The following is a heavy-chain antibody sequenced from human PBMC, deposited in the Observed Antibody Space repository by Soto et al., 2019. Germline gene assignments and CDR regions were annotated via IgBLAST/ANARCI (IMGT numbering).Heavy chain of an antibody. V-gene: IGHV4-30-2*01. CDR2: IYHSGST. CDR3: ARAPGL. J-gene: IGHJ2*01. Sequence: LCGGSISSGGYSWSWIRQPPGKGLEWIGYIYHSGSTYYNPSLKSRVTISVDRSKNQFSLKLSSVTAADTAVYYCARAPGLWGRGTLVTVSS. CDR1: GGSISSGGYS.